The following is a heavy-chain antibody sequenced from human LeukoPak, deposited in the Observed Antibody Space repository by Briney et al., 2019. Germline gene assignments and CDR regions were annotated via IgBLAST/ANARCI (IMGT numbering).Heavy chain of an antibody. D-gene: IGHD3-22*01. J-gene: IGHJ4*02. CDR3: AKDLFYYDKGGFDY. V-gene: IGHV3-30*18. CDR2: ISYDGSNK. CDR1: GFTFSSYS. Sequence: SGGSLRLSCAASGFTFSSYSMNWVRQAPDKGLEWVAFISYDGSNKFYGDSVKGRFTISRDNSKNTLYLQMNSLRTEDTAVYYCAKDLFYYDKGGFDYWGQGTLVTVSS.